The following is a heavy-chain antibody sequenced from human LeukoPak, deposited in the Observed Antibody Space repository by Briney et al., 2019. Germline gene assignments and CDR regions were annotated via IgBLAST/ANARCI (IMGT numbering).Heavy chain of an antibody. CDR3: ARDYRAIRIEDAFDI. CDR2: IYYSGST. Sequence: SETLSLTCTVSGGSISSSSYYWGWIRQPPGKGLEWIGSIYYSGSTYYNPSLKSRVTISVDTSKNQFSLKLSSVTAADTAVYYCARDYRAIRIEDAFDIWGQGTMVTVSS. V-gene: IGHV4-39*07. J-gene: IGHJ3*02. CDR1: GGSISSSSYY. D-gene: IGHD2-2*02.